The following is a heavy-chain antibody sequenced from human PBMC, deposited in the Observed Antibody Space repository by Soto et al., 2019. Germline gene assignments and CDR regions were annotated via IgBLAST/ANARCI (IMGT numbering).Heavy chain of an antibody. V-gene: IGHV1-69*02. CDR2: IIPILGIA. J-gene: IGHJ6*03. Sequence: VASVKVSCKASGGTFSSYTISWVRQAPGQGLEWMGRIIPILGIANYAQKFQGRVTITADKSTSTAYMELSSLRSEDTAVYYCASGDMTTVTPAYYYYYMDVWGKGTTVTVSS. CDR1: GGTFSSYT. D-gene: IGHD4-17*01. CDR3: ASGDMTTVTPAYYYYYMDV.